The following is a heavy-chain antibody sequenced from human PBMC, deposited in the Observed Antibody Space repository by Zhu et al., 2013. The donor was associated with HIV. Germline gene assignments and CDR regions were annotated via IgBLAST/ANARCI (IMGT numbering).Heavy chain of an antibody. CDR3: ARDLRINGGPRTKYYYYGMDV. CDR2: IIPIFGTA. CDR1: GGTFSSYA. V-gene: IGHV1-69*06. J-gene: IGHJ6*02. D-gene: IGHD3-10*01. Sequence: QVQLVQSGAEVKKPGSSVKVSCKASGGTFSSYAISWVRQAPGQGLEWMGGIIPIFGTANYAQKFQGRVTITADKSTSTAYMELSSLRSEDTAVYYCARDLRINGGPRTKYYYYGMDVWGQGTTVTVSS.